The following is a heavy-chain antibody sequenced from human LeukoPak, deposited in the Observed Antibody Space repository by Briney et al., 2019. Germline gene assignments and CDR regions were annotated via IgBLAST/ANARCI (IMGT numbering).Heavy chain of an antibody. CDR2: IYRVDSDS. D-gene: IGHD4-17*01. CDR1: GYSFTFTKNW. Sequence: GESLKISCKASGYSFTFTKNWIGWVRQVPGKGLEWMGKIYRVDSDSRYNPSFQGQVTISVDKSISTSYLQWSSLKASDTAIYYCARHLATVTASRQYYYYGMDVWGQGTTVTVSS. V-gene: IGHV5-51*01. J-gene: IGHJ6*02. CDR3: ARHLATVTASRQYYYYGMDV.